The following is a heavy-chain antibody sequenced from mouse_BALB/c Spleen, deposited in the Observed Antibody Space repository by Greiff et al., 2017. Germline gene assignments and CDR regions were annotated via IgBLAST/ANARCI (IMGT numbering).Heavy chain of an antibody. Sequence: VQLQQSGGDLVKPGGSLKLSCAASGFTFSSYGMSWVRQTPDKRLEWVATISSGGSYTYYPDSVKGRFTISRDNAKNTLYLQMSSLKSEDTAMYYCARHKGRGYFDYWGQGTTLTVSS. CDR2: ISSGGSYT. J-gene: IGHJ2*01. CDR1: GFTFSSYG. V-gene: IGHV5-6*01. CDR3: ARHKGRGYFDY. D-gene: IGHD3-3*01.